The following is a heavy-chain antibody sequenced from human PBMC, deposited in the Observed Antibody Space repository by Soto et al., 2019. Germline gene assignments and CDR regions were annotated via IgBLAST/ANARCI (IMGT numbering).Heavy chain of an antibody. CDR2: ISGSGGST. J-gene: IGHJ4*02. D-gene: IGHD3-22*01. V-gene: IGHV3-23*01. Sequence: LRLSCAASGFTFSSYAMSWVRQAPGKGLEWVSAISGSGGSTYYADSVKGRFTISRDNSKNTLYLQMNSLRAEDTAVYYCAKWAYSSGYYSYFDYWGQGTLVTSPQ. CDR1: GFTFSSYA. CDR3: AKWAYSSGYYSYFDY.